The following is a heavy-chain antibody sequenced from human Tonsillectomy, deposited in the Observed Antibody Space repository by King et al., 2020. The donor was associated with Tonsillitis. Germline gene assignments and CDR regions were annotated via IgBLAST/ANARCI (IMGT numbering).Heavy chain of an antibody. Sequence: QLQESGPGMVKPSETLSLTCTVSGGSISVYFWTWLRQPPGKGLESVGYIYYNGSTIYNPSLKSRVSISVDTSKSQFSLRLNSVTAADTAVYYCASGYGGNPYYYGMDIWGQGTTVIVSS. CDR2: IYYNGST. CDR1: GGSISVYF. J-gene: IGHJ6*02. CDR3: ASGYGGNPYYYGMDI. D-gene: IGHD4-23*01. V-gene: IGHV4-59*01.